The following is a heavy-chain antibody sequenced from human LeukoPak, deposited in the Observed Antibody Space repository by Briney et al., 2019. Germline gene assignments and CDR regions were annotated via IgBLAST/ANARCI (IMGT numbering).Heavy chain of an antibody. CDR2: IRAYNGNT. CDR3: ASSSSSIAAQGYYYYYMDV. V-gene: IGHV1-18*01. D-gene: IGHD6-6*01. Sequence: GASVEVSCKASGYTFTSYGISWVRQAPGQGLEWMGWIRAYNGNTNYAQKFQGRVTITRNTSISTAYMELSSLRSEDTAVYYCASSSSSIAAQGYYYYYMDVWGKGTTVTVSS. CDR1: GYTFTSYG. J-gene: IGHJ6*03.